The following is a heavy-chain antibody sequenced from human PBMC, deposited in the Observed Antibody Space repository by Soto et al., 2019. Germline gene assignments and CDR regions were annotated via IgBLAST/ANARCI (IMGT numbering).Heavy chain of an antibody. CDR2: IDPGDSYT. Sequence: EVQLVQSGAEVKKPGESLRISCKGSGYSFTSYWITWVRQMPEKGLEWMGKIDPGDSYTSYSPSFQGHVTVSADRSMSRAYLQWSSLKAAGAAMYDCASSSRSRKGGDYYFDYWGQGTLVTVSS. V-gene: IGHV5-10-1*01. CDR1: GYSFTSYW. CDR3: ASSSRSRKGGDYYFDY. J-gene: IGHJ4*02. D-gene: IGHD1-26*01.